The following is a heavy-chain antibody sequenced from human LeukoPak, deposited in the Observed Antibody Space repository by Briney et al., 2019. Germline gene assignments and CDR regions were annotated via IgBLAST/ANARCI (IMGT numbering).Heavy chain of an antibody. CDR2: IYSGGST. Sequence: GGSLRLSCAASGFTFSSYWMSWVRQAPGKGLEWVSLIYSGGSTYYADSVKGRFTISRDNSKNTLYLQMNSLRAEDTAVYYCARAPSGYHNTGGQGTLVTVSS. CDR3: ARAPSGYHNT. D-gene: IGHD5-12*01. CDR1: GFTFSSYW. J-gene: IGHJ4*02. V-gene: IGHV3-66*01.